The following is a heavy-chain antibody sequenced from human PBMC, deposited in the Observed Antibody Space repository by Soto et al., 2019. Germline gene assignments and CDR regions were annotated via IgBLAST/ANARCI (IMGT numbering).Heavy chain of an antibody. V-gene: IGHV4-4*07. Sequence: SETLSLTCTVSGGSISNYFCNWIRQPAGKGLEWIGRIDNSGRTNYNPSLKSRITMSADTSRNQFSLKLNSVTAADTAVYYCARGGQDFWSGPFDYWGQGALVTSPQ. CDR2: IDNSGRT. D-gene: IGHD3-3*01. CDR1: GGSISNYF. J-gene: IGHJ4*02. CDR3: ARGGQDFWSGPFDY.